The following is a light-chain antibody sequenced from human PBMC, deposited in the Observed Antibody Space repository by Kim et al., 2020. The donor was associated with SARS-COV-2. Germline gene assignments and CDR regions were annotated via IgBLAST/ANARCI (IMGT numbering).Light chain of an antibody. J-gene: IGLJ1*01. Sequence: PGGTVTLTCASNTGPVTSDYYPIWFQQKPGQAPRALIYNTVNKHSWTPARFSASLFGGKAALTLSGAQPEDEADYCCLLYYNSARVFGPGTKVTVL. V-gene: IGLV7-43*01. CDR3: LLYYNSARV. CDR2: NTV. CDR1: TGPVTSDYY.